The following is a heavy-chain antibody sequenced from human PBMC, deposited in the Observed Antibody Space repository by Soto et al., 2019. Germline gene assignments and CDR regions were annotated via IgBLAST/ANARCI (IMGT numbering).Heavy chain of an antibody. D-gene: IGHD3-3*01. CDR2: IYYSGST. CDR3: ARTYYDFWSGQKMPDAFDI. CDR1: GGSISSGGYY. Sequence: SETLSLTCTVSGGSISSGGYYWSWIRQHPGKGLEWIGYIYYSGSTYYNPSLKSRVTISVDTSKNQFSLKLSSVTAADTAVYYCARTYYDFWSGQKMPDAFDIWGQGTMVTVS. J-gene: IGHJ3*02. V-gene: IGHV4-31*03.